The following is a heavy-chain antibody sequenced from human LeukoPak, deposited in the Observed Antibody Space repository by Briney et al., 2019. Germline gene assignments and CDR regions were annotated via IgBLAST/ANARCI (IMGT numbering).Heavy chain of an antibody. V-gene: IGHV1-18*01. CDR2: ISAYNGNT. J-gene: IGHJ4*02. D-gene: IGHD1-26*01. Sequence: ASVTVSCKASGYTFTSYGMSWVRQAPGQGLEWMGWISAYNGNTNYAQKLQGRVTMTTDTSTSTAYMELRSLRSDDTAVYYCARVRYGGSYWVYYFDYWGQGTLVTVSS. CDR3: ARVRYGGSYWVYYFDY. CDR1: GYTFTSYG.